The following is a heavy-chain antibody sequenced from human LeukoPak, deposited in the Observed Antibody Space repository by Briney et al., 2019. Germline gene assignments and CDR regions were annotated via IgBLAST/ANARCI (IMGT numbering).Heavy chain of an antibody. D-gene: IGHD5-18*01. CDR1: GGSISSYY. Sequence: PSETLSLTCTVSGGSISSYYWSWIRQPPGQGLEWIGYIYSSGSTNYNPSLKSLVNISVDTSKIQFSLKLSSVTAADTAVYYCARTPGTAMGYYYYGMDVWGQGTTVTVSS. CDR2: IYSSGST. V-gene: IGHV4-59*01. CDR3: ARTPGTAMGYYYYGMDV. J-gene: IGHJ6*02.